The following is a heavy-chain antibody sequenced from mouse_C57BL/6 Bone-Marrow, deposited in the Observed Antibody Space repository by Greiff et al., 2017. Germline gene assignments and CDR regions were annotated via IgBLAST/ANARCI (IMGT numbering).Heavy chain of an antibody. J-gene: IGHJ2*01. V-gene: IGHV5-6*01. CDR3: ARQGVNVGYFDC. Sequence: EVMLVESGGDLVKPGGSLKLSCAASGFTFSSYGMSWVRQTPDKRLEWVATISSGGSYTYYPDSVKGRFTISRDNAKTTLYLQMSSLKSEETAMYYCARQGVNVGYFDCWGQGTTLTVSS. CDR1: GFTFSSYG. D-gene: IGHD2-2*01. CDR2: ISSGGSYT.